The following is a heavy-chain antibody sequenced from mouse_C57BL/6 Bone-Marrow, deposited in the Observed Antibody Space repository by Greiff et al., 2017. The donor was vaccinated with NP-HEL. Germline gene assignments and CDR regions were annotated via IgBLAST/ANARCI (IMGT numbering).Heavy chain of an antibody. J-gene: IGHJ4*01. Sequence: VQLQESGAELVKPGASVKMSCKASGYTFTSYWITWVKQRPGQGLEWIGDIYPGSGSTNYNEKFKSKATLTVDTSSSTAYMQLSSLTSEDSAVYYCARELWSYYAMDYWGQGTSVTVSS. D-gene: IGHD1-1*02. V-gene: IGHV1-55*01. CDR2: IYPGSGST. CDR1: GYTFTSYW. CDR3: ARELWSYYAMDY.